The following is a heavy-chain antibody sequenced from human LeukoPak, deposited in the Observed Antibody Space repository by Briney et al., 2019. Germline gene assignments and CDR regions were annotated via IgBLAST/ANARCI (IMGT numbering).Heavy chain of an antibody. D-gene: IGHD1-20*01. CDR1: GFTFTSSA. Sequence: SVKVSCKASGFTFTSSAMQWVRQARGQRLERIGWIVVGSGNTNYAQKFQERVTITRDMSTSTAYMELSSLRSEDTAVYYCAARIAGPAEFDYWGQGTLVTVSS. J-gene: IGHJ4*02. V-gene: IGHV1-58*02. CDR3: AARIAGPAEFDY. CDR2: IVVGSGNT.